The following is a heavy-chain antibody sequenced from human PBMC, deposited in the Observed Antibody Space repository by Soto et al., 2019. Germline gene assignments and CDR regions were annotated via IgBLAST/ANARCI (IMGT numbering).Heavy chain of an antibody. D-gene: IGHD6-13*01. CDR2: VYRTGST. CDR3: ARARATIAAAAIFDC. Sequence: SETHPLTCAVSGGSSRTSNWWSWVRQPPGKGLEWIGEVYRTGSTNYNPSLESRLTISVDKSKNQFSLKLTSVTAADTAVYYCARARATIAAAAIFDCWGQGTLVTVSS. J-gene: IGHJ4*02. CDR1: GGSSRTSNW. V-gene: IGHV4-4*02.